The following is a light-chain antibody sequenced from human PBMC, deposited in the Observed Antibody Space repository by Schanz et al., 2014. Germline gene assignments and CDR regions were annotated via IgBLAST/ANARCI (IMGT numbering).Light chain of an antibody. V-gene: IGLV2-14*03. Sequence: QSALTQPASVSGSPGQSLTISCTGTSSDVGGYNYVSWYQQHPGKAPKLMIYDVTNRPSGVSNRFSGSKSGNTASLTISGLQAEDEANYYCQSYDNSLSGVFGGGTKVTVL. J-gene: IGLJ3*02. CDR1: SSDVGGYNY. CDR3: QSYDNSLSGV. CDR2: DVT.